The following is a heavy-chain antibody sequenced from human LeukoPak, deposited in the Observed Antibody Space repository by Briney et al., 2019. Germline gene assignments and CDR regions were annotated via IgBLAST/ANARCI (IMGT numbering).Heavy chain of an antibody. CDR3: ARSKGDYYYYYYIDD. Sequence: GGSLRLPCAASGFTFDYYGMNWVRQAPGKGLEWVSGINWNGGSTGYADSVKGRFTISRDNAKNSLYLQMNSLRAEDTALYYCARSKGDYYYYYYIDDWGKGTTVTVSS. V-gene: IGHV3-20*04. CDR2: INWNGGST. CDR1: GFTFDYYG. D-gene: IGHD2-21*02. J-gene: IGHJ6*03.